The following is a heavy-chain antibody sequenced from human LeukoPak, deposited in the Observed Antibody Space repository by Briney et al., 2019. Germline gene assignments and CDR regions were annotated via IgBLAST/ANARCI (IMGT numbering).Heavy chain of an antibody. J-gene: IGHJ3*02. CDR2: INHSGST. CDR1: GGSFSGYY. V-gene: IGHV4-34*01. CDR3: ARLFVVVPVDAFDI. D-gene: IGHD2-2*01. Sequence: SETLSLTCAVYGGSFSGYYWSWIRQPPGKGLEWIGEINHSGSTNYNPSLKSRVTISVDTSKNQFSLKLSSVTAADTAVYYCARLFVVVPVDAFDIWGQGTMVTVSS.